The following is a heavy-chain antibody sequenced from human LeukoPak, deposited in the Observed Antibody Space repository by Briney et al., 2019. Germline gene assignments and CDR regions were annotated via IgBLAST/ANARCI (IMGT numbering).Heavy chain of an antibody. J-gene: IGHJ4*02. Sequence: ASVNVSCKASGYTFTSYYMHWVRQAPGQGLEWMGIINPTGGSTTYAQKFQGRVTMTRDTSTSTVYMELSSLRSDDTAVYYCARTAVRRFAYWGQGTLVTVSS. CDR3: ARTAVRRFAY. V-gene: IGHV1-46*01. D-gene: IGHD6-6*01. CDR1: GYTFTSYY. CDR2: INPTGGST.